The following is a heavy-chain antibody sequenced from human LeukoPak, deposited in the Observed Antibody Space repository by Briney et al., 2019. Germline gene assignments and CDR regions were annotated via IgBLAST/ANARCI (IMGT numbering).Heavy chain of an antibody. CDR2: INPNSGGT. Sequence: ASVKVSCKASGYTFTGYYMHWVRQAPGQGLEWMGWINPNSGGTNYAQKFQGRVTMTEDTSTDTAYMELSSLRSEDTAVYYCATDPWNYGPRGDYWGQGTLVTVSS. D-gene: IGHD1-7*01. CDR3: ATDPWNYGPRGDY. V-gene: IGHV1-2*02. J-gene: IGHJ4*02. CDR1: GYTFTGYY.